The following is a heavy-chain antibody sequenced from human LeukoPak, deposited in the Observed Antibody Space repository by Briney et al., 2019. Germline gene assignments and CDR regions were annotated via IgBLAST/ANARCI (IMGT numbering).Heavy chain of an antibody. CDR1: GFTFSSYG. V-gene: IGHV3-30*03. CDR2: ISYDGSNK. J-gene: IGHJ4*02. CDR3: ARGYCGGDCLDY. D-gene: IGHD2-21*01. Sequence: GGSLRLSCAASGFTFSSYGMHWVRQAPGKGLEWVAVISYDGSNKYYADSVKGRFTISRDNSKNTLYLQMNSPRAEDTAVYYCARGYCGGDCLDYWGQGTLVTVSS.